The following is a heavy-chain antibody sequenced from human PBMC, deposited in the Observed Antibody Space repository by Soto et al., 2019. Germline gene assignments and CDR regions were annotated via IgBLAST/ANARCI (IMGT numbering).Heavy chain of an antibody. Sequence: QVQLVQSGAEVQRPGSSVKVSCKASGGTFSSYAISWVRQAPGQGLEWMGGINPIFATPHYAQKYQGRVTITADTFTNPAYMELSRLTSDDTAVYFCAREGRHFDYWGQGTLVTVSS. J-gene: IGHJ4*02. V-gene: IGHV1-69*06. CDR2: INPIFATP. CDR1: GGTFSSYA. CDR3: AREGRHFDY.